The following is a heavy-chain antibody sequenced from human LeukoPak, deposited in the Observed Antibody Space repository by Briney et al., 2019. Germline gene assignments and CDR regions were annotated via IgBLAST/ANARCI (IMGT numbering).Heavy chain of an antibody. V-gene: IGHV3-30*04. CDR2: ISYDRSNE. Sequence: PGGSLRLSCAASGFTFSSYVMHWVRQAPGKGPEWVAIISYDRSNEYYADSVKGRFTISRDNSKNTLYLQMNSLRAEDTAVYYCAKDSPYSGSYPDAFDIWGQGTMVTVSS. CDR3: AKDSPYSGSYPDAFDI. CDR1: GFTFSSYV. J-gene: IGHJ3*02. D-gene: IGHD1-26*01.